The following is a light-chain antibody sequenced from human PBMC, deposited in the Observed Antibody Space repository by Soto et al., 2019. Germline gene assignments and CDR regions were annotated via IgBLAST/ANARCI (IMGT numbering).Light chain of an antibody. Sequence: DIQMTQCPATLSAPVGDRVTITCRASQSISSWLAWYQKKPGKAPNLLIYKTSILESGVPSRFSGSGPRTKFTLTVTSLQPDDFATYDCQQYDSYPLTFGGGTKVEIK. CDR2: KTS. V-gene: IGKV1-5*03. CDR3: QQYDSYPLT. CDR1: QSISSW. J-gene: IGKJ4*01.